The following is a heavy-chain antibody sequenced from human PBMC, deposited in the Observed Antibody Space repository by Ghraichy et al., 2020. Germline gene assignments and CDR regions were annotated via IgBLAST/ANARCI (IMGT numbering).Heavy chain of an antibody. V-gene: IGHV3-23*01. Sequence: GASLRLSCAASGFTFSSYAMSWVRQAPGKGLEWVSAISGSGGSTYYADSVKGRFTISRDNSKNTLYLQMNSLRAEDTAVYYCAKGGGGVLRFLEWPDPFDYWGQGTLVTVSS. J-gene: IGHJ4*02. CDR1: GFTFSSYA. CDR2: ISGSGGST. D-gene: IGHD3-3*01. CDR3: AKGGGGVLRFLEWPDPFDY.